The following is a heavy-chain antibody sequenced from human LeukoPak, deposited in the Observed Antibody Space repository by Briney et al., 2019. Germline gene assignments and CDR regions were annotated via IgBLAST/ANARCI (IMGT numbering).Heavy chain of an antibody. V-gene: IGHV3-23*01. J-gene: IGHJ4*02. D-gene: IGHD2-2*02. CDR2: ISGSGGST. CDR1: GFTFSSYA. CDR3: AKDSWEYCSSTSCYKGSLD. Sequence: GGYLRLSCAASGFTFSSYAMSWVRQAPGKGLEWVSAISGSGGSTYYADSVKGRFTISRDNSKNTLYLQMNSLRAEDTAVYYCAKDSWEYCSSTSCYKGSLDWGQGTLVTVSS.